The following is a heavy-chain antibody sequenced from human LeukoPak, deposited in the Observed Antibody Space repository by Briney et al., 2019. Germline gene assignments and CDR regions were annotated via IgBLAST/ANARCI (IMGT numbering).Heavy chain of an antibody. CDR3: AKVGQPPPYSSSWYGLRAFDY. CDR1: GFTFSSYA. D-gene: IGHD6-13*01. Sequence: GGSLRLSCAASGFTFSSYAMSWVRQAPGKGLEWVSAISGSGGSTYYADSVKGRFTISRDNSKNTLYLQMNSLRAEDTAVYYCAKVGQPPPYSSSWYGLRAFDYWGQGTLVTVSS. V-gene: IGHV3-23*01. J-gene: IGHJ4*02. CDR2: ISGSGGST.